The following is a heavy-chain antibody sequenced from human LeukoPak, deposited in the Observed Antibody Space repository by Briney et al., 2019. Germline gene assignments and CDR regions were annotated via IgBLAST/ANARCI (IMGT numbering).Heavy chain of an antibody. J-gene: IGHJ6*02. CDR3: ARLTRYSGNDGLYYGMDF. CDR2: IYYSGST. Sequence: PSETLSLTCTVSGGSISSYYWSWIRQPPGKGLEWIGYIYYSGSTYYNPSLKSRVTISVDTSKNQFSLKLSSVTAADTAVYYCARLTRYSGNDGLYYGMDFWGQGTTVTVSS. V-gene: IGHV4-59*08. CDR1: GGSISSYY. D-gene: IGHD5-12*01.